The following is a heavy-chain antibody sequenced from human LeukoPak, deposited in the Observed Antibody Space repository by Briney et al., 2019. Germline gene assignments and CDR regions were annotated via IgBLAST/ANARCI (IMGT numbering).Heavy chain of an antibody. D-gene: IGHD6-13*01. V-gene: IGHV1-2*02. CDR3: ARGGVPGQQLDY. CDR1: GYTFTVNF. Sequence: ASVKLSCKTSGYTFTVNFMYCVRHAPGQELEWMGWINPNTGGTNYAQKFQGRVTMTRDTSSSTAYMELTRLTSDDTAVYYCARGGVPGQQLDYWGRGTLVTVSS. CDR2: INPNTGGT. J-gene: IGHJ4*02.